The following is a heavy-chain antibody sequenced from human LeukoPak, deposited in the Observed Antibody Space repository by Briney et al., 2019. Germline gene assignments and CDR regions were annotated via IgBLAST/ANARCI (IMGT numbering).Heavy chain of an antibody. CDR2: IIPIFGTA. J-gene: IGHJ5*02. D-gene: IGHD6-13*01. V-gene: IGHV1-69*05. CDR1: GGTFSSDA. CDR3: ARDAYSSSWYNEGVWFDP. Sequence: LVKVACEASGGTFSSDAISWVRQAPGQGLEWMGGIIPIFGTANYAQKFQGRVTITTDESTSTAYMELSSLRSEDTAVYYCARDAYSSSWYNEGVWFDPWGQGTLVTVSS.